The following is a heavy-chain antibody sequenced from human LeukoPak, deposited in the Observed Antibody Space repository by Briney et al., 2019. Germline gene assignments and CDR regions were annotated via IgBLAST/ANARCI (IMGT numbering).Heavy chain of an antibody. D-gene: IGHD3-22*01. CDR1: GYTFTSYY. Sequence: ASVEVSCKASGYTFTSYYMHWVRQAPGQGLEWMGIINPSGGSTSYAQKFQGRVTMTRDMSTSTVYMELSSLRSEDTAVYYCARDLPGSYDSSGYPHYWGQGTLVTVSS. J-gene: IGHJ4*02. V-gene: IGHV1-46*01. CDR3: ARDLPGSYDSSGYPHY. CDR2: INPSGGST.